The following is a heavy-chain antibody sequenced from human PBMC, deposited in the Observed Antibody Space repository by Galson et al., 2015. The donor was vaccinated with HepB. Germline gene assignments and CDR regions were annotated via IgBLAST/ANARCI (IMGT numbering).Heavy chain of an antibody. CDR2: IAPSDSYT. CDR3: ARTYIVVVPAGYYYYGMDV. V-gene: IGHV5-10-1*01. Sequence: QSGAEVIKPGESLMISCKGSGSNFTSYWISWVCQMPGKVLEWMGRIAPSDSYTNYSTSFQGHVTISADKSNSTADLQWSSLKASDTAMYYCARTYIVVVPAGYYYYGMDVWGQGTTVTVSS. CDR1: GSNFTSYW. D-gene: IGHD2-2*01. J-gene: IGHJ6*02.